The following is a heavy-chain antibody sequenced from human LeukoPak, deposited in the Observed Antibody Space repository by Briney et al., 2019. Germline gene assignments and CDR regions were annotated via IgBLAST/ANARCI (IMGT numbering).Heavy chain of an antibody. J-gene: IGHJ3*02. Sequence: PSETLSLTCSVSGGSISSYYWSWIRQPPGKGLEWIGYIHYSGSTNYNPSLKSRVTISVDTSKNQFSLNLSSVTAADTAVYYCARGPVQQLDDAFDIWGQGTMVTVSS. V-gene: IGHV4-59*01. D-gene: IGHD6-13*01. CDR3: ARGPVQQLDDAFDI. CDR2: IHYSGST. CDR1: GGSISSYY.